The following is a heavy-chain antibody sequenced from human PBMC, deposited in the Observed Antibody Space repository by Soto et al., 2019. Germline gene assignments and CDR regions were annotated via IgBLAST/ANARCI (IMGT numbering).Heavy chain of an antibody. J-gene: IGHJ6*02. CDR1: GDSVSSNSAA. D-gene: IGHD6-6*01. Sequence: QVQLQQSGPGLVTPSQTPSLTCAISGDSVSSNSAAWNWIMQSQSRGLEWLGRPYYRSEWYNDYAGSVNSRTTINRDTSNNPFSLQLSSVTPEDTAVYYCARDGVRSSPHHYYYYGMDVWGQGTTVTVSS. CDR3: ARDGVRSSPHHYYYYGMDV. CDR2: PYYRSEWYN. V-gene: IGHV6-1*01.